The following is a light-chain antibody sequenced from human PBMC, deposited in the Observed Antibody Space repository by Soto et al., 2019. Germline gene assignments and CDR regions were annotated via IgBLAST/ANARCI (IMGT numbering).Light chain of an antibody. CDR2: KAS. V-gene: IGKV1-5*03. Sequence: DIQMTPSPSTLSGSVGDRVTITCRASQSISSWLAWYQQKPGKAPKLLIYKASNLESGVPSRFSGSGSGTEFTLTISSLQPDDFATYYCQQYNSYSLTFGGGTKVDIK. J-gene: IGKJ4*01. CDR3: QQYNSYSLT. CDR1: QSISSW.